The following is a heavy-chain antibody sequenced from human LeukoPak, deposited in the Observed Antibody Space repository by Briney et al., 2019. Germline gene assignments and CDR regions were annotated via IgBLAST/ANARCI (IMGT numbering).Heavy chain of an antibody. D-gene: IGHD6-19*01. CDR2: VSGSGDST. CDR3: AKDLYTVPGACDY. J-gene: IGHJ4*02. CDR1: GFTFSSYA. V-gene: IGHV3-23*01. Sequence: GGSLRLSCAASGFTFSSYAMNWVRQAPGKGREWVLGVSGSGDSTYYTDSVKGRFTISRDISRNTMYLQMNSLRVEDTAIYYCAKDLYTVPGACDYWGRGTLVTVSS.